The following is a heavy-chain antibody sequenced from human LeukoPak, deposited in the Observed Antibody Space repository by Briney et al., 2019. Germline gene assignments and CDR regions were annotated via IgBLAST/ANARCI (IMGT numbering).Heavy chain of an antibody. J-gene: IGHJ4*02. Sequence: GRSLRLSCAASGFTFSSHALNWVRQAPGKGLEWLSYISSSTNTIYYADSVKGRFTISRDNAKNSLYLQMNGLGAEDTAVYYCARELNGYGYYFFDYWGPGTLVTVSS. V-gene: IGHV3-48*04. CDR3: ARELNGYGYYFFDY. D-gene: IGHD3-16*01. CDR2: ISSSTNTI. CDR1: GFTFSSHA.